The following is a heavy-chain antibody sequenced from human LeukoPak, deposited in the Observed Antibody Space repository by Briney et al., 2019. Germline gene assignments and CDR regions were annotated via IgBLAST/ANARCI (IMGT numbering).Heavy chain of an antibody. CDR1: GGSFSGYY. Sequence: SETPSLTCAVYGGSFSGYYWSWIRQPPGKGLEWIGEINHSGSTNYNPSLKSRVTISVDTSKNQFSLKLSSVTAADTAVYYCARGPHYALPFDYWGQGTLVTVSS. V-gene: IGHV4-34*01. CDR3: ARGPHYALPFDY. J-gene: IGHJ4*02. CDR2: INHSGST. D-gene: IGHD4-17*01.